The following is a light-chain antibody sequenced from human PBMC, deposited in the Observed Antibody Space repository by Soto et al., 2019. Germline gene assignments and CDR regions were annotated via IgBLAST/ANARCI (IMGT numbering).Light chain of an antibody. V-gene: IGKV1-5*01. CDR1: QSISSW. J-gene: IGKJ5*01. CDR2: DAS. CDR3: QQYNSYSWT. Sequence: DIQMTQSPSTLSASVGDRVTITCRASQSISSWLAWYQQKPGKAPKLLIYDASSLESGVPSRFSGSGSRTELTIPISSMQPDDFATYYCQQYNSYSWTFGQGTPLEIK.